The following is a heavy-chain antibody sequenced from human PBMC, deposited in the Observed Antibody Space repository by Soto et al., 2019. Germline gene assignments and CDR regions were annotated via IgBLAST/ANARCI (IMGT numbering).Heavy chain of an antibody. CDR2: IYYSGST. CDR1: GGSISSGGYY. D-gene: IGHD3-22*01. CDR3: ARGYDSSGSTPLDY. Sequence: SSVTLSLTCTVSGGSISSGGYYWSWMRQHPGKGLEWIGYIYYSGSTYYNPSLKSRVTISVDTSKNQFSLKLSSVTAADTAVYYCARGYDSSGSTPLDYWGQGTLVTVSS. V-gene: IGHV4-31*02. J-gene: IGHJ4*02.